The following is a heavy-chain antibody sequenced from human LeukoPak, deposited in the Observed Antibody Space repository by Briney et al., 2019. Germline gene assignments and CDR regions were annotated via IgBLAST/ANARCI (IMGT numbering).Heavy chain of an antibody. CDR3: ARRGYTPGYYYMDV. V-gene: IGHV3-30*03. D-gene: IGHD5-18*01. Sequence: PGGTLRLSCAASGFSSYGMHWVRQAPGKGLEWVAVISYDGSNKYYADSVKGRFTISRDNSKNTLYLQMNSLRAEDTAVYYCARRGYTPGYYYMDVWGKGTTVTVSS. J-gene: IGHJ6*03. CDR1: GFSSYG. CDR2: ISYDGSNK.